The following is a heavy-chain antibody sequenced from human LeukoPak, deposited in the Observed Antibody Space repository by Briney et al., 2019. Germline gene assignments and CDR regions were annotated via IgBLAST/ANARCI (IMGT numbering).Heavy chain of an antibody. CDR2: IYHSGST. Sequence: SETLSLTCTVSGYSIGSGYYWGWIRQPPGKGLEWIGSIYHSGSTYYNPSLKSRVTISVDTSKNQFSLKLSSVTAADTAVYYCARAVGAPTRLDFGASDIWGQGTMVTVSS. D-gene: IGHD1-26*01. V-gene: IGHV4-38-2*02. J-gene: IGHJ3*02. CDR3: ARAVGAPTRLDFGASDI. CDR1: GYSIGSGYY.